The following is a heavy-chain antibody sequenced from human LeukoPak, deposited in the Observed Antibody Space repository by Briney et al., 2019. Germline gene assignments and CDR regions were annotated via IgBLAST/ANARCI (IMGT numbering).Heavy chain of an antibody. V-gene: IGHV3-66*01. J-gene: IGHJ4*02. CDR1: GFTVSSNY. CDR3: ARTKEMATISYFDS. Sequence: GGSLRLSCAASGFTVSSNYMSWVRQAPGKGLEWGSVIFRDGRAFYADSVKGRFTISRDNAKNSLYLQMNSLRAEDTAVYYCARTKEMATISYFDSWGQGTLVTVSS. D-gene: IGHD5-24*01. CDR2: IFRDGRA.